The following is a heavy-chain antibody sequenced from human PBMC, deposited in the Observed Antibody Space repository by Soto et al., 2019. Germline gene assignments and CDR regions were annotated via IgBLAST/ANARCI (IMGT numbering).Heavy chain of an antibody. Sequence: GGSLRLSCAASGFTFSSYAMSWVRQAPGKGLEWVSAISGSGGSTYYADSVKGRFTISRDNSKNTLYLQMNSLRAEDTAVYYCAKTGLRFLEWLLYGYYFDYWGQGTLVTVSS. CDR1: GFTFSSYA. D-gene: IGHD3-3*01. V-gene: IGHV3-23*01. J-gene: IGHJ4*02. CDR2: ISGSGGST. CDR3: AKTGLRFLEWLLYGYYFDY.